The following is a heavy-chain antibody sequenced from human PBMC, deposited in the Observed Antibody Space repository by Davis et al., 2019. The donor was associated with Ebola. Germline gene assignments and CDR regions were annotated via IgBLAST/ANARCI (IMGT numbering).Heavy chain of an antibody. J-gene: IGHJ4*02. CDR1: GGSISSGGYY. Sequence: MPSETLSLTCTVSGGSISSGGYYWSWIRQHPGKGLEWIGYIYYSGSTYYNPSLKSRVTISLDMSKSQFSLELNSVTAADTAVYFCARHQAIYSTAWDFFDYWGQGTLITVSS. V-gene: IGHV4-31*03. CDR3: ARHQAIYSTAWDFFDY. D-gene: IGHD6-13*01. CDR2: IYYSGST.